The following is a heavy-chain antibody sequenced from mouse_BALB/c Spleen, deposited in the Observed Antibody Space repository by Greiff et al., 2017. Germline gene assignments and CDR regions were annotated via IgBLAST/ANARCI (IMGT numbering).Heavy chain of an antibody. CDR3: ARLTTVVAFDY. V-gene: IGHV5-12-2*01. D-gene: IGHD1-1*01. CDR2: ISNGGGST. J-gene: IGHJ2*01. Sequence: EVMLVESGGGLVQPGGSLKLSCAASGFTFSSYTMSWVRQTPEKRLEWVAYISNGGGSTYYPDTVKGRFTISRDNAKNTLYLQMSSLKSEDTAMYYCARLTTVVAFDYWGQGTTLTVSS. CDR1: GFTFSSYT.